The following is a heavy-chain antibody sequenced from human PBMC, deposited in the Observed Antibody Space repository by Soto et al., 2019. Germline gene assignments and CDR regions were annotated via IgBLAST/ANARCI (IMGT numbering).Heavy chain of an antibody. Sequence: VQLVESGGGVVQPGRSLRLSCAASGFTFSSYGMHWVRQAPGKGLEWVAVIWYDGSKKYYADSVKGRFTISRDNSKNTLYQQINRLRDEDTAVYYCAREVWELPAFDYWGQGTLLTPAS. CDR2: IWYDGSKK. CDR1: GFTFSSYG. J-gene: IGHJ4*02. CDR3: AREVWELPAFDY. D-gene: IGHD1-26*01. V-gene: IGHV3-33*01.